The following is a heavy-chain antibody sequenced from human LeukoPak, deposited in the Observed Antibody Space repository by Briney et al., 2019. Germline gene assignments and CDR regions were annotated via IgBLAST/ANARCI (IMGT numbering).Heavy chain of an antibody. CDR1: GGSISSGGYY. Sequence: SETLSLTCTVSGGSISSGGYYWSWIRQPPGKGLEWIGYIYYSGSTNYNPSPKSRVTISVDTSKNQFSLKLSSVTAADTAVYYCARDGRGMDVWGQGTTVTVSS. CDR2: IYYSGST. V-gene: IGHV4-61*08. J-gene: IGHJ6*02. CDR3: ARDGRGMDV.